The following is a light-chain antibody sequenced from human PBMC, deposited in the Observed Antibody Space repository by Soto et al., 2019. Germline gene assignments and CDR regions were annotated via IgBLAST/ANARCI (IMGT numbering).Light chain of an antibody. J-gene: IGLJ1*01. CDR2: EVS. CDR3: SSYTSTSTYV. Sequence: ALTQPASVSGSPGQSITISCTGTSSDVGGYNYVSWYQQHPGKAPKLMIYEVSNRPSGVSNRFSGSKSGNTASLTISGLQAEDEADYYCSSYTSTSTYVFGSGTKVTVL. V-gene: IGLV2-14*01. CDR1: SSDVGGYNY.